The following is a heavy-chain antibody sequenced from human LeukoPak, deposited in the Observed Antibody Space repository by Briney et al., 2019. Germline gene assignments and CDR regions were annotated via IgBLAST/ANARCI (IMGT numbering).Heavy chain of an antibody. D-gene: IGHD6-13*01. CDR3: ARQYSSSWYWYFDY. V-gene: IGHV3-30-3*01. CDR1: GFTFSSYA. CDR2: ISYDGSNK. Sequence: GRSLRLSCAASGFTFSSYAMHRVRQAPGKGLEWVAVISYDGSNKYYADSVKGRFTISRDNSKNTLYLQMNSLRAEDTAVYYCARQYSSSWYWYFDYWGQGTLVTVSS. J-gene: IGHJ4*02.